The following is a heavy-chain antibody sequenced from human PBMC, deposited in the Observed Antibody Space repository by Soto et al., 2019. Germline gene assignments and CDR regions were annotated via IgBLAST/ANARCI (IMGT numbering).Heavy chain of an antibody. CDR3: ARGDRIAAARSWFDP. CDR2: INPSGGST. D-gene: IGHD6-13*01. V-gene: IGHV1-46*01. CDR1: GYTFTSYY. Sequence: ASVKVSCKASGYTFTSYYMHWVRQAPGQGLEWMGIINPSGGSTSYAQKFQGRVTMTRDTSTSTVYMELSSLRSEDTAVYYCARGDRIAAARSWFDPWGQGTMVTVSS. J-gene: IGHJ5*02.